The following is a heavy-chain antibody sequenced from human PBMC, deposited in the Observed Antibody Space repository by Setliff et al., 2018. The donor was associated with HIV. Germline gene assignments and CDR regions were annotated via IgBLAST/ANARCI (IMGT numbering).Heavy chain of an antibody. CDR3: ARFSNTLNWFDP. CDR1: GGSITSTSYY. Sequence: SETLSLTCTVSGGSITSTSYYWTWIRQPAGKGLEWIGRIYASENTNYNPSLKSRVTISVDTSKNQFSLKLNSVTAADTAVYYCARFSNTLNWFDPWGQGTLVTVSS. J-gene: IGHJ5*02. V-gene: IGHV4-61*02. CDR2: IYASENT. D-gene: IGHD4-4*01.